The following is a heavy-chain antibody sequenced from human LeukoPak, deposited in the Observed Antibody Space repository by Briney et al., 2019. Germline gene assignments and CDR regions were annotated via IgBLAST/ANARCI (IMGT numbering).Heavy chain of an antibody. D-gene: IGHD6-13*01. CDR3: ARAGRVRGISSSWPY. CDR1: GYSFTGYY. J-gene: IGHJ4*02. CDR2: INPKSGGT. V-gene: IGHV1-2*02. Sequence: GASVKVSCKTSGYSFTGYYIQWVRQAPGQGLEWMGWINPKSGGTNYAQKFQGRVTMTSDTSISTVYMELTTLRSDDTAVYYCARAGRVRGISSSWPYWGQGTLVTVSS.